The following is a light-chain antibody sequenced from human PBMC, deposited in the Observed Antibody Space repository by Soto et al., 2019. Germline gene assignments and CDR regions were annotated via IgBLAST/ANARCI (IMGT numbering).Light chain of an antibody. CDR2: GAS. CDR3: QQYNNWPPDRT. V-gene: IGKV3-15*01. J-gene: IGKJ1*01. CDR1: QNVGSN. Sequence: EIVMTQSTATLSVSPGERATLSCRASQNVGSNLAWYQQKPGQAPRPLIYGASTRATGIPARFSGSGSGTEFTLTISSLQSEDFAIYFCQQYNNWPPDRTFGQGTKVEIK.